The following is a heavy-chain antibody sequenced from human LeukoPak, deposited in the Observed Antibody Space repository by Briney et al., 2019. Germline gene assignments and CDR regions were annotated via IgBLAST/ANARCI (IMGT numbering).Heavy chain of an antibody. Sequence: GGSLRLSCAASGFTFSTYGMHWVRQAPGKGLVWVSRVNSDGSTTNYADSVKGRFTISRDNAENTLYMRMNSLRPEDTAAYYCARGYYSSSRFDSWGQGTLVTVSS. CDR3: ARGYYSSSRFDS. CDR2: VNSDGSTT. CDR1: GFTFSTYG. V-gene: IGHV3-74*01. J-gene: IGHJ4*02. D-gene: IGHD6-13*01.